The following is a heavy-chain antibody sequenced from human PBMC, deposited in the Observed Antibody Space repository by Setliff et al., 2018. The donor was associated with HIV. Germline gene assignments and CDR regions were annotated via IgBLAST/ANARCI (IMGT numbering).Heavy chain of an antibody. CDR2: IYTSGST. D-gene: IGHD6-13*01. CDR1: GVSISSGSYY. Sequence: SETLSLTCTVSGVSISSGSYYWSWIRQPAGKGLEWIGHIYTSGSTNYNPSLKSRVTISVDTSKNQFSLKLSPVTAADTAVYYCARGGYSSSWYTYYGMDVWGQGTTVTVSS. V-gene: IGHV4-61*09. J-gene: IGHJ6*02. CDR3: ARGGYSSSWYTYYGMDV.